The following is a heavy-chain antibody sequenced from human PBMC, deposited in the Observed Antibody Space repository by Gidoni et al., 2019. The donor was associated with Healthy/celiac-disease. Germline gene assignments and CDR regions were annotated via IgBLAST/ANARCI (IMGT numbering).Heavy chain of an antibody. Sequence: EVQLVESGGGLVQPGGSLRLSCAASGFTFSSYSMNWVRQAPGKGLEWVSYISSSSSTIYYADSVKGRFTISRDNAKNSLYLQMNSLRDEDTAVYYWARDPSYYYDSSGDYWGQGTLVTVSS. CDR3: ARDPSYYYDSSGDY. V-gene: IGHV3-48*02. CDR1: GFTFSSYS. CDR2: ISSSSSTI. D-gene: IGHD3-22*01. J-gene: IGHJ4*02.